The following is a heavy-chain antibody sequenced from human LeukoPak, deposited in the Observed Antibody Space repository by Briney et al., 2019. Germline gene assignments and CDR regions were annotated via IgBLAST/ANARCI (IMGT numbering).Heavy chain of an antibody. J-gene: IGHJ5*02. CDR3: ARYSSGYHYYDWFDP. CDR1: GYTFTSYA. Sequence: ASVKVSCEASGYTFTSYAMHWVRQAPGQRLEWMGWINAGNGNTKYSQKFQGRVTITRDTSASTAYMELSSLRSEDTAVYYCARYSSGYHYYDWFDPWGQGTLVTVSS. V-gene: IGHV1-3*01. CDR2: INAGNGNT. D-gene: IGHD3-22*01.